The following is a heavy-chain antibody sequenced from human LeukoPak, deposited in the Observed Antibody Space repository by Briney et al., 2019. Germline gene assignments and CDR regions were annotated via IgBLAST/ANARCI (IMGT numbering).Heavy chain of an antibody. CDR2: INHSGTI. Sequence: PSEAPSLTCAVHGGSFNDYYWTWISQAPGKGLKRIGQINHSGTINSSPSLKSRLTISVDTSKNQFSLRLTSVTAADTAVYYCARGRRYYYGSGFHYWGQGTPVSVS. J-gene: IGHJ4*02. CDR3: ARGRRYYYGSGFHY. V-gene: IGHV4-34*01. CDR1: GGSFNDYY. D-gene: IGHD3-10*01.